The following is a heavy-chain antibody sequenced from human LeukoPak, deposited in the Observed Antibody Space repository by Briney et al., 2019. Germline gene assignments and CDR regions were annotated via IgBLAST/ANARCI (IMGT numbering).Heavy chain of an antibody. CDR2: ISDSGGST. CDR3: AKGLYSSSSYFDY. D-gene: IGHD6-6*01. J-gene: IGHJ4*02. Sequence: SVISDSGGSTFYAASVEGRFTISRDNSKNTLYLQMNSLRAEDTAVYYCAKGLYSSSSYFDYWGQGTLVTVSS. V-gene: IGHV3-23*01.